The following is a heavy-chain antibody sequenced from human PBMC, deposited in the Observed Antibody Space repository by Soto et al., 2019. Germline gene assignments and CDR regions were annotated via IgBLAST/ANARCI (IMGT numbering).Heavy chain of an antibody. V-gene: IGHV3-23*01. J-gene: IGHJ4*02. D-gene: IGHD4-17*01. CDR3: AKVVGMTTVTFDSCYFDY. CDR1: GFTFYNYA. Sequence: EVQLLESGGGLVQPGGSLRLSCEASGFTFYNYALSWVRQAPGKGLEWVSVVSGGGSTTFYADSVRGRFTISRDNSKNTVYLQMDSLRAEDTAVYYCAKVVGMTTVTFDSCYFDYWGQGNLVTVSS. CDR2: VSGGGSTT.